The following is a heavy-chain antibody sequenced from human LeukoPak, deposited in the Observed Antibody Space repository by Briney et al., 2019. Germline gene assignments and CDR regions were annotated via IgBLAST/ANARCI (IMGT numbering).Heavy chain of an antibody. CDR3: ARGSGYYYGDFDY. CDR2: IYHSGST. Sequence: SGTLSLTCAVSGGSISSSNWWSWVRQPPGKGLEWIGEIYHSGSTNYNPSLKSRVTISVDTSKNQFSLKLSSVTAADTAVYYCARGSGYYYGDFDYWGQGSLVTVSS. V-gene: IGHV4-4*02. CDR1: GGSISSSNW. D-gene: IGHD3-22*01. J-gene: IGHJ4*02.